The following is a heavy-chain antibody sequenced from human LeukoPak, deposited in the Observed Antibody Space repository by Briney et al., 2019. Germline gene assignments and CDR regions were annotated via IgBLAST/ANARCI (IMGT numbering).Heavy chain of an antibody. CDR3: VRPQSQVRFDAFDI. Sequence: SETLSLTCIVSGGSISSYYWSWIRQPPGKGLEWIGYIYYSGSTNYNPSLKSRVTISVDTSKNKFSLKLSSVTAADTAVYYCVRPQSQVRFDAFDIWGQGTMVTVSS. CDR1: GGSISSYY. J-gene: IGHJ3*02. D-gene: IGHD3-3*01. V-gene: IGHV4-59*08. CDR2: IYYSGST.